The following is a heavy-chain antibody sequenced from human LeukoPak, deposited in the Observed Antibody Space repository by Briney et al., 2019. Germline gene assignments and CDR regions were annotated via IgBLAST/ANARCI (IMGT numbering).Heavy chain of an antibody. J-gene: IGHJ4*02. CDR1: GYTFTSHD. CDR3: AREEVGSGSYGSRFDY. D-gene: IGHD1-26*01. CDR2: MNPNSGNT. Sequence: ASVKVSCKASGYTFTSHDINWVRQATGQGLEWMGWMNPNSGNTGYAQKFQGRVTMTRNTSISTAYMELSSLRSEDTAVYYCAREEVGSGSYGSRFDYWGQGTLVTVSS. V-gene: IGHV1-8*01.